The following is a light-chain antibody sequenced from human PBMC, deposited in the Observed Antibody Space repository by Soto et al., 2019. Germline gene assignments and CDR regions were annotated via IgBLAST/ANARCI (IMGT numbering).Light chain of an antibody. Sequence: DIVMTQSPDSLAVSLGERATINCKSSQSVLSTSNNKNYLAWYQQKPGQPPKLLFYWASTRESGVPDRFSGSGSGTDFALTISSLQAEDVAVYYCQQCYSTAYTCGQGTKLEIK. CDR1: QSVLSTSNNKNY. CDR2: WAS. V-gene: IGKV4-1*01. CDR3: QQCYSTAYT. J-gene: IGKJ2*01.